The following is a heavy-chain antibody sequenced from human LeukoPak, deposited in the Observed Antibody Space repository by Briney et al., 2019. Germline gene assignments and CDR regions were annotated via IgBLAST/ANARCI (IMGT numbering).Heavy chain of an antibody. Sequence: GASVKVFCKASGYTFTGYYMHWVRQAPGQGLEWMGWINPNSGSTNYAQKFQGRVTMTRDTSISTAYMELSRLRSDDTAVYYCAREVTVTTESGWFDPWGQGTLVTVSS. J-gene: IGHJ5*02. V-gene: IGHV1-2*02. CDR3: AREVTVTTESGWFDP. CDR1: GYTFTGYY. CDR2: INPNSGST. D-gene: IGHD4-11*01.